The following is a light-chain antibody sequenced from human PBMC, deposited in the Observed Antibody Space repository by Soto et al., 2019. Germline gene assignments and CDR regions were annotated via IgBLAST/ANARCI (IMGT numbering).Light chain of an antibody. CDR2: EVS. CDR1: SSGVGSYNL. V-gene: IGLV2-23*02. Sequence: QSALTQPASVSGSPGQSITISCTGTSSGVGSYNLVSWYQQYPGKAPKLLIYEVSKRPSGVSNRFSGSKSGNTASLTISGLQAEDEADYYCCLYAGSDTFVFGAGTQLTVL. CDR3: CLYAGSDTFV. J-gene: IGLJ7*01.